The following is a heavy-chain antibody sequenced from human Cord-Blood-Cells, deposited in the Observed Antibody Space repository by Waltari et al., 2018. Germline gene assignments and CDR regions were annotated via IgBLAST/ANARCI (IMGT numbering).Heavy chain of an antibody. D-gene: IGHD6-25*01. CDR2: IIPFFGTA. J-gene: IGHJ6*03. V-gene: IGHV1-69*01. CDR3: ARDELGSAPHYYYYYMDV. CDR1: GGTFSSYA. Sequence: QVQLVQSGAEVKKPGSSVKVSCKASGGTFSSYAISWVRQAPGQGLEWMGGIIPFFGTANDARKFQGRVTITADEATSTAYMKLSGLRSGDTAVYYGARDELGSAPHYYYYYMDVWGKGTTVTVSS.